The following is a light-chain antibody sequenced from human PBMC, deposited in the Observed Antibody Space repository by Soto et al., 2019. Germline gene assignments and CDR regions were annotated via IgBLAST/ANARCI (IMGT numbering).Light chain of an antibody. CDR3: QQYNYWPPS. CDR1: QSVSSN. CDR2: GTS. J-gene: IGKJ3*01. V-gene: IGKV3-15*01. Sequence: EVVMTQSPATLSVSPGERATLSCRASQSVSSNLAWYQQKPGQAPRLLIHGTSTRATGVPARFSGSGSGTEFTLIISSLQSEDFAVYYCQQYNYWPPSFGPGTKVDIK.